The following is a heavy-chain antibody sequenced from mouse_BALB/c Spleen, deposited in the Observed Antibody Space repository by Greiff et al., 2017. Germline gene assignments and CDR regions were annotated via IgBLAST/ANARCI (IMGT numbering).Heavy chain of an antibody. V-gene: IGHV5-4*02. J-gene: IGHJ2*01. Sequence: EVQVVESGGGLVKPGGSLKLSCAASGFTFSDYYMYWVRQTPEKRLEWVATISDGGSYTYYPDSVKGRFTISRDNAKNNLYLQMSSLKSEDTAMYYCARDHSYGSSHFDYWGQGTTLTVSS. CDR2: ISDGGSYT. CDR3: ARDHSYGSSHFDY. D-gene: IGHD1-1*01. CDR1: GFTFSDYY.